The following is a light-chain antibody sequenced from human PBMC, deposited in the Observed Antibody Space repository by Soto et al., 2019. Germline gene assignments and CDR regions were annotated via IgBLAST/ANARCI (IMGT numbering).Light chain of an antibody. CDR3: LQHNAYPYT. CDR2: DAS. V-gene: IGKV1-17*03. J-gene: IGKJ2*01. CDR1: QDIAKN. Sequence: DIPMTQSPSAMSASIGDRVAITCRASQDIAKNLAWFQQKPGKVPKRLIYDASGLQSGVPSRFSGSGSGTEFTLTISSLQPEDFATYYCLQHNAYPYTFGQGTKLEIK.